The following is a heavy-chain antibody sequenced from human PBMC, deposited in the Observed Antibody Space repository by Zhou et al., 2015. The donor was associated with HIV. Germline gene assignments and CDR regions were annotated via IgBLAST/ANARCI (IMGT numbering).Heavy chain of an antibody. CDR2: IIPIFGTA. CDR1: GGTFSSYA. V-gene: IGHV1-69*01. D-gene: IGHD5-18*01. J-gene: IGHJ4*02. Sequence: QVQLVQSGAEVKKPGSSVKVSCKASGGTFSSYAISWVRQAPGQGLEWMGGIIPIFGTANYAQKFQGRVTITADESTSTAYMELSSLRSEDTAVYYCARDVGGYSYGRPSYYFDYWGQGTLVTVSS. CDR3: ARDVGGYSYGRPSYYFDY.